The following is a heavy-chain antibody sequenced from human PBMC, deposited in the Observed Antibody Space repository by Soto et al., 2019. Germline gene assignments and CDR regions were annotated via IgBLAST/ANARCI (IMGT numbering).Heavy chain of an antibody. D-gene: IGHD5-18*01. CDR3: AKDRTAMAFYYFYYGLDV. CDR1: GFTFSIYA. Sequence: QVQLVESGGGVVQPGRSLRLSCAASGFTFSIYAMHWVRQAPGKGLEWVAVISYDGSNKCYADSVKGRFTISRDNSKNTLYLQMNSLRAEDTAVYYCAKDRTAMAFYYFYYGLDVWGQGTTVTVSS. CDR2: ISYDGSNK. J-gene: IGHJ6*02. V-gene: IGHV3-30*18.